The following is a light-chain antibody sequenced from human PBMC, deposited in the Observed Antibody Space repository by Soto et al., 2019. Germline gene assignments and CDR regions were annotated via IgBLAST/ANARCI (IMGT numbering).Light chain of an antibody. CDR3: QREAYTPWT. V-gene: IGKV3-20*01. CDR2: GAS. J-gene: IGKJ1*01. Sequence: DTVLTQSPGTLSLSPGERATLSCRASQSVTSTYFAWYQQKPGQAPRLLIYGASTRATGIPDRFSGGGSGTDFTLYLSSREPEELAEYYCQREAYTPWTFDHGNKVEV. CDR1: QSVTSTY.